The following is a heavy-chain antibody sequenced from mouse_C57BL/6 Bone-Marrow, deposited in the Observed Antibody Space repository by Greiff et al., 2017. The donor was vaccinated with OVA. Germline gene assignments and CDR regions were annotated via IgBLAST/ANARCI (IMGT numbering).Heavy chain of an antibody. Sequence: DVKLVESGGGLVKPGGSLKLSCAASGFTFSSYAMSWVRQTPEKRLEWVATISDGGRYTYYPDNVKGRFTISRDNAKNNLYLQMSHLKSEDTAMYYCARDEDYSNLRWDFDVWGTGTTVTVSS. D-gene: IGHD2-5*01. V-gene: IGHV5-4*01. J-gene: IGHJ1*03. CDR2: ISDGGRYT. CDR1: GFTFSSYA. CDR3: ARDEDYSNLRWDFDV.